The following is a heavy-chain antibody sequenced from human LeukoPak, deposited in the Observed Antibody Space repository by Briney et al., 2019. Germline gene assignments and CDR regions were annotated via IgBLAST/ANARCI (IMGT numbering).Heavy chain of an antibody. V-gene: IGHV4-39*01. Sequence: PSETLSLTCTVSGGSISSSSYYWGWIRQPPGKGLEWIGSIYYSGSTYYNPSLKSRVTTSVDTSKNQFSLKLSSVTAADTAVYYCARPVQDGMGANWFDPWGQGTLVTVSS. CDR1: GGSISSSSYY. D-gene: IGHD3-16*01. J-gene: IGHJ5*02. CDR2: IYYSGST. CDR3: ARPVQDGMGANWFDP.